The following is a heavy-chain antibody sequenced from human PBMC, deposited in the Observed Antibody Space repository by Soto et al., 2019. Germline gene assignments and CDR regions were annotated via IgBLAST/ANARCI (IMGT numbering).Heavy chain of an antibody. Sequence: ASETLSLTCTVSGGSISGGGYYWSWIRQFPGKGLEWIGYIYYTGTTYYNPSLKSRLTLSVETSKNQFSLKLSSVTVADTAVYYCARDCSSTANLIYPWGQGTLVIVSS. CDR1: GGSISGGGYY. J-gene: IGHJ5*02. CDR3: ARDCSSTANLIYP. CDR2: IYYTGTT. D-gene: IGHD2-2*01. V-gene: IGHV4-31*03.